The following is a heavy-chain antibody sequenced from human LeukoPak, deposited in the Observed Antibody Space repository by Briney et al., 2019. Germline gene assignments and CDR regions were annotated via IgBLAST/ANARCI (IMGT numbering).Heavy chain of an antibody. D-gene: IGHD3-22*01. CDR3: ARDGGYYDSSGSIGGAFDI. V-gene: IGHV4-59*01. CDR1: GGSISSYY. J-gene: IGHJ3*02. Sequence: PSETLSLTCTVSGGSISSYYWSWIRQPPGKGLEWIGYIYYSGSTNYNPSLKSRVTISVDTSKNQFSLKLSSVTAADTAVYYCARDGGYYDSSGSIGGAFDIWGQGTMVTVPS. CDR2: IYYSGST.